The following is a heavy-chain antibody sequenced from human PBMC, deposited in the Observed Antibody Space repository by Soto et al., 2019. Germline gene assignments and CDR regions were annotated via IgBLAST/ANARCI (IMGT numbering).Heavy chain of an antibody. V-gene: IGHV3-74*01. D-gene: IGHD1-1*01. CDR1: GLSFSDYW. J-gene: IGHJ4*02. CDR2: IRSGGDT. Sequence: EVRLAESGGGLVQPGGSLRLSCVASGLSFSDYWIHWVRQAPGKGLIWVSGIRSGGDTDYADSVKGRFTISRDNAKNTVYLQMNNLRADDTAVCYCGRVDWNAGADWGQGTLVTVSS. CDR3: GRVDWNAGAD.